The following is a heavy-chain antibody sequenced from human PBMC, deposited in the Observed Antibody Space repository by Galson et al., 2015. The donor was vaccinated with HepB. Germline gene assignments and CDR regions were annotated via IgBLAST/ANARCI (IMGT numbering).Heavy chain of an antibody. D-gene: IGHD2-2*01. V-gene: IGHV3-23*01. CDR1: GFTFSSYA. CDR3: ARAAPVVVPAAKYYYYYGMDV. J-gene: IGHJ6*02. Sequence: SLRLSCAASGFTFSSYAMSWVRQAPGKGLEWVSAISGSGGSTYYADSVKGRFTISRDNSKNTLYLQMNSLRAEDTAVYYCARAAPVVVPAAKYYYYYGMDVWGQGTTVTVSS. CDR2: ISGSGGST.